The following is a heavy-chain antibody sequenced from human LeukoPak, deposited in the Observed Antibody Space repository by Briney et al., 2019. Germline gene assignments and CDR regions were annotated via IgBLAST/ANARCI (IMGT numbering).Heavy chain of an antibody. D-gene: IGHD6-13*01. V-gene: IGHV4-59*01. Sequence: SETLSLTCTLSGGSTSSSYWSWIRPPPRKGLEWIGYIYYSGSTNYNPSLNSRVPMSVDTSKHQFSLNLSSVAAADTAVYYCARGPYSSRYDYWGRGNVVTDSS. CDR3: ARGPYSSRYDY. CDR2: IYYSGST. CDR1: GGSTSSSY. J-gene: IGHJ4*02.